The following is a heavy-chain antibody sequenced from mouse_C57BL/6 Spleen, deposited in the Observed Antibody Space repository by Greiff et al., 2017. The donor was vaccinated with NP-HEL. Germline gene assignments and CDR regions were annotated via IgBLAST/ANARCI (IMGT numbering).Heavy chain of an antibody. J-gene: IGHJ3*01. CDR3: AREGSNYGRFAY. CDR1: GYAFSSYW. CDR2: IYPGDGDT. D-gene: IGHD2-5*01. V-gene: IGHV1-80*01. Sequence: QVQLQQSGAELVKPGASVKISCKASGYAFSSYWMNWVKQRPGKGLEWIGQIYPGDGDTNYNGKFKGKATLTADKSSSTAYMQLSSLTSEDSAVYFCAREGSNYGRFAYWGQGTLVTVSA.